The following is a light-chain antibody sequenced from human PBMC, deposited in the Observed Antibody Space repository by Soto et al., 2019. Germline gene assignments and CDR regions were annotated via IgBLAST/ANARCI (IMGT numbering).Light chain of an antibody. CDR1: QSVTSNS. Sequence: VLTQSPGTLSLSPGERATLSCRASQSVTSNSLAWYQQKPGQAPRHLIYGACSRATGIPDRFSGSGSGTDFTLTISRLEPEDFAVYYCQQYGSSPPTFGQGTKVEIK. CDR3: QQYGSSPPT. CDR2: GAC. J-gene: IGKJ1*01. V-gene: IGKV3-20*01.